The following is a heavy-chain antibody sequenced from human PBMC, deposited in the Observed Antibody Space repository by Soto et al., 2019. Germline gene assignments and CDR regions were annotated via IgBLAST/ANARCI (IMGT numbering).Heavy chain of an antibody. Sequence: EVQLVQSGAEVKKPGESLRISCKGSGYSFTNYWISWVRQMPGKGLEWMGRSDPSDSYTNYSPSFQGHVTISADKSIRTAYLQWSSLKASDTAMYYCARQCYFDSVNYVWFDPWGQGTLVTVSS. CDR2: SDPSDSYT. CDR1: GYSFTNYW. CDR3: ARQCYFDSVNYVWFDP. V-gene: IGHV5-10-1*03. D-gene: IGHD3-10*01. J-gene: IGHJ5*02.